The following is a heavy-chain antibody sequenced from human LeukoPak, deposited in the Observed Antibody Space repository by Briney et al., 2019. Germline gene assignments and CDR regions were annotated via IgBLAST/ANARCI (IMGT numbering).Heavy chain of an antibody. D-gene: IGHD5-18*01. J-gene: IGHJ4*02. Sequence: GSVKVSCKASEYTFTDYYIHWIRQAPGQGLEWMGRISPNTGGTDHAQEFRDKITMTRDTSISTAYIELSRLISDDTAVYYCARGGRSGYRYFDYWGRGTLVTVSS. CDR1: EYTFTDYY. V-gene: IGHV1-2*06. CDR2: ISPNTGGT. CDR3: ARGGRSGYRYFDY.